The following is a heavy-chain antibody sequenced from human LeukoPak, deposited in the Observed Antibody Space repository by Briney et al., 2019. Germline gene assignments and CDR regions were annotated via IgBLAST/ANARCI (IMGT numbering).Heavy chain of an antibody. V-gene: IGHV3-48*04. J-gene: IGHJ6*02. CDR1: GFTFSSYS. D-gene: IGHD3-22*01. CDR3: ARDPDYDSSGYYNLAYYYGMDV. CDR2: ISSSSSTI. Sequence: PGGSLRLSCAASGFTFSSYSMNWVRQAPGKGLEWVSYISSSSSTIYYADSVKGRFTISRDNAKNSLYLQMNSLRAEDTAVYYCARDPDYDSSGYYNLAYYYGMDVWGQGTTVTVSS.